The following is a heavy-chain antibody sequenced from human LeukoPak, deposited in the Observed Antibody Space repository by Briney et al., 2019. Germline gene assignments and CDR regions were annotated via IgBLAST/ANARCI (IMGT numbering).Heavy chain of an antibody. J-gene: IGHJ3*02. D-gene: IGHD2-15*01. V-gene: IGHV3-23*01. CDR3: AKDAITIVVVVADPGDAFDI. Sequence: PGGSLRLSCAASGFTFSSYAMSWVRQAPGKGLEWVSAISGSGGSTYYADSVKGRFTISRDNSKNTLYLQMNSLRAEDTAVYYCAKDAITIVVVVADPGDAFDIWGQGTMVTVSS. CDR1: GFTFSSYA. CDR2: ISGSGGST.